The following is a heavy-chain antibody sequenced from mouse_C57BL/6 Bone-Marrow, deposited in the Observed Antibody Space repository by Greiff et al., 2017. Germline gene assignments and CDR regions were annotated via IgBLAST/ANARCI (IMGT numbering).Heavy chain of an antibody. J-gene: IGHJ3*01. D-gene: IGHD2-5*01. CDR2: LYPSDSET. CDR3: AREDSNSGGAY. Sequence: VQLQQPGAELVRPGSSVKLSCKASGYTFTSYWMAWVKQRPGQGLEWIGNLYPSDSETHYNQKFKDKATLTVAKSSSNPSLPLSTLNSEDSAVYYCAREDSNSGGAYWGQGTLVTVSA. CDR1: GYTFTSYW. V-gene: IGHV1-61*01.